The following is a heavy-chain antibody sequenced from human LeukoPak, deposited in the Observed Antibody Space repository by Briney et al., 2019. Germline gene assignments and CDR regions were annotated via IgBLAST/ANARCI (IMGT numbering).Heavy chain of an antibody. J-gene: IGHJ4*02. D-gene: IGHD3-22*01. CDR2: ISVQNGNT. CDR1: GYSFNNYG. CDR3: ARDHDSSGYYQSRFDY. Sequence: GASVKVSCKAAGYSFNNYGIAWVRQAPGQGLEWMGWISVQNGNTKSAQKFDGRVTMTTDTSTSTAYMELRSLGSDDMAVYYCARDHDSSGYYQSRFDYWGQGTLVIVSS. V-gene: IGHV1-18*03.